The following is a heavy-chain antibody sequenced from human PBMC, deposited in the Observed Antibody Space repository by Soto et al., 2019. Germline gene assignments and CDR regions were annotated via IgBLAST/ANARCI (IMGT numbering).Heavy chain of an antibody. Sequence: SETLSLTCTVSGGSISSSSYYWGWIRQPPGKGLEWIVSIYYSGSTYYNPSLKSRVTISVDTSKNQFSLKLSSVTAADTAVYYCASIWFGDFDYWGHGTLVTVSS. D-gene: IGHD3-10*01. CDR2: IYYSGST. CDR1: GGSISSSSYY. J-gene: IGHJ4*01. V-gene: IGHV4-39*01. CDR3: ASIWFGDFDY.